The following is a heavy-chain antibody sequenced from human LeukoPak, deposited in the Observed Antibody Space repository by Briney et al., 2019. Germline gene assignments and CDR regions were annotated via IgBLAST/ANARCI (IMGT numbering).Heavy chain of an antibody. D-gene: IGHD2-8*01. V-gene: IGHV3-48*03. CDR3: TRDLSNGIDY. CDR2: ISSTSNTI. Sequence: GGSLRLSGAASGLTFSVYEMKWVRQAPGKGLEWLSYISSTSNTIYYADSVKGRFTISRDNAKKSLYLHMISLRADDTALYYCTRDLSNGIDYWGQGTLVTVSS. J-gene: IGHJ4*02. CDR1: GLTFSVYE.